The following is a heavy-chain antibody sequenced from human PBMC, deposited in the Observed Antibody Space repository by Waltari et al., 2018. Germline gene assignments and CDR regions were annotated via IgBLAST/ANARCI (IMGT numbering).Heavy chain of an antibody. CDR1: GFTFSGSA. CDR3: TRTEPSPDY. J-gene: IGHJ4*02. CDR2: IGRKANSYAT. Sequence: EVQLVESGGGLVQPGGSLKLSCAASGFTFSGSAMHWVRQASGKGLEWVGRIGRKANSYATAVAASVKGRFTISRDDSKNTAYLQMNSLKTEDTAVYYCTRTEPSPDYWGQGTLVTVSS. V-gene: IGHV3-73*01. D-gene: IGHD1-26*01.